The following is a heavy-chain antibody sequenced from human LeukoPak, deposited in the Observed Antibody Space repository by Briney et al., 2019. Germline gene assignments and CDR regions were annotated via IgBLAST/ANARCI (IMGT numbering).Heavy chain of an antibody. Sequence: GRSLRLSCAASEFTFSTYGIHWVRQAPGKGLEWVALISDDGSKKYYADSVKGRFTISRDNSKNTLYLQMNSLRAEDTAVYYCARGVGATFVFIWGQGTMVTVSS. V-gene: IGHV3-30*03. D-gene: IGHD1-26*01. J-gene: IGHJ3*02. CDR3: ARGVGATFVFI. CDR2: ISDDGSKK. CDR1: EFTFSTYG.